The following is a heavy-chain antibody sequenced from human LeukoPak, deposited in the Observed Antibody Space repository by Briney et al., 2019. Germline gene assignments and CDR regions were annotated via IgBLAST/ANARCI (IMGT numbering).Heavy chain of an antibody. J-gene: IGHJ5*02. D-gene: IGHD6-13*01. CDR1: GFTFSSYG. V-gene: IGHV3-30*18. Sequence: GGSLRLSSAASGFTFSSYGMHWVRQAPGKGLEWVAVISYDGSSKYYADSVKGRFTISRDNSKNTLYLQMNSLRAEDTAVYYCAKDPGSIAAAGLAWGQGTLVTVSS. CDR3: AKDPGSIAAAGLA. CDR2: ISYDGSSK.